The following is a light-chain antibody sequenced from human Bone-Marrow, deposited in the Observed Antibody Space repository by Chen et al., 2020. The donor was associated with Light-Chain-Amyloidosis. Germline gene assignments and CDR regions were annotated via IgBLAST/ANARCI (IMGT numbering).Light chain of an antibody. CDR2: RDT. V-gene: IGLV3-25*03. J-gene: IGLJ2*01. Sequence: SYDLTQPPSVSLSPRQTARITCSGDDLPTKYAYWYQQKPGQAPVLVIHRDTERPSGISERFSCSSSGTTATLTISGVQAEDEADYHCQSADSSGTYEVIFGGGTKLTVL. CDR1: DLPTKY. CDR3: QSADSSGTYEVI.